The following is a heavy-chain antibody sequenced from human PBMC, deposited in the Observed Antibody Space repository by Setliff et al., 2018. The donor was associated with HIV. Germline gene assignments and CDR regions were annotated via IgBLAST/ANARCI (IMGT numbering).Heavy chain of an antibody. J-gene: IGHJ6*02. CDR2: ISNYGSP. CDR3: GTAMYYYYGLDV. Sequence: SETLSLTCLVSGDSMIPHYWSGIRQPPGRGLEWIGYISNYGSPSYSPSLESRVTILLDTSKNQFSLKLSSVTAADAAVYYCGTAMYYYYGLDVWGQGIRVTVSS. V-gene: IGHV4-4*08. CDR1: GDSMIPHY. D-gene: IGHD2-2*01.